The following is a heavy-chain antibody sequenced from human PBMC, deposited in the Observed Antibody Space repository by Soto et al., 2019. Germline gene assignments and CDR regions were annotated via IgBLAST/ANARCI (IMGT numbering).Heavy chain of an antibody. J-gene: IGHJ5*02. Sequence: PSETLSLTCAVSGYSISSGYYWGWLRQPPGKGLEWIGSIYHGGSTYYNPSLNSRVTLSIDMTNNRVSLILNSVTAADTAVYYDSSPYTFENWFDPWGQGTLVTVSS. D-gene: IGHD3-16*01. V-gene: IGHV4-38-2*01. CDR1: GYSISSGYY. CDR3: SSPYTFENWFDP. CDR2: IYHGGST.